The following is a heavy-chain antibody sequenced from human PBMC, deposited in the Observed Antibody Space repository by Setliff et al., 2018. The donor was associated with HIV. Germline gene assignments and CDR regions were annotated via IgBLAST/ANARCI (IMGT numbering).Heavy chain of an antibody. Sequence: ASVKVSCKASGYTFTDYYIHWVQQAPGKGLEWMGRVDPDDGKTIYAEKFQGRVTMTTDTSTSTAYMELRSLRSDDTAVYYCAREYDVLLWIGSQYGRGNLDSWGQGTPVTVSS. CDR3: AREYDVLLWIGSQYGRGNLDS. V-gene: IGHV1-69-2*01. CDR1: GYTFTDYY. J-gene: IGHJ4*02. D-gene: IGHD3-10*01. CDR2: VDPDDGKT.